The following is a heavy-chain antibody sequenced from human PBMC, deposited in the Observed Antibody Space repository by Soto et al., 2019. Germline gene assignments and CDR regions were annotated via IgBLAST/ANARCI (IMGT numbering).Heavy chain of an antibody. CDR3: AADKGHSYGYGTY. J-gene: IGHJ4*02. V-gene: IGHV1-58*01. CDR1: GFTFNSSA. CDR2: IVVVSGNT. Sequence: GASVKVSCKASGFTFNSSAVQWVLQARGQRLEWIGWIVVVSGNTDYAQKFQERVTITRDMSTSTAYMDLSSLRSEDTAVYYCAADKGHSYGYGTYWGQGTLVTVSS. D-gene: IGHD5-18*01.